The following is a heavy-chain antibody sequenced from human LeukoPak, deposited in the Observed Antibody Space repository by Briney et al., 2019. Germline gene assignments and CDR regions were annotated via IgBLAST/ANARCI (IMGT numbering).Heavy chain of an antibody. CDR2: MNPVSGNA. CDR1: GYTFTNFD. J-gene: IGHJ4*02. D-gene: IGHD1-26*01. V-gene: IGHV1-8*01. CDR3: ARAPMGVAPLY. Sequence: GASVKVSCKASGYTFTNFDINWVRQAPGQGLEWMGWMNPVSGNAGSAQKFQGRVTLTRDTSISTAYMELSSLRSDDTAFYYCARAPMGVAPLYWGQGTLVTVSS.